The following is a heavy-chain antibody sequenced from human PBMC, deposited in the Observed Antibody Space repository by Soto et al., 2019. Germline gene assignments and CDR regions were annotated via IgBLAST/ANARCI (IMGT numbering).Heavy chain of an antibody. CDR1: GYTFTGYY. D-gene: IGHD2-15*01. J-gene: IGHJ6*02. V-gene: IGHV1-2*02. CDR2: INPNSGGT. CDR3: AREIVVVVAATPPGGMDV. Sequence: ASVKVSCKASGYTFTGYYMHWVRQAPGQGLEWMGWINPNSGGTNYAQKFQGRVTMTRDTSISTAYMELSRLRSDDTAVYYCAREIVVVVAATPPGGMDVWGQGTTVTVSS.